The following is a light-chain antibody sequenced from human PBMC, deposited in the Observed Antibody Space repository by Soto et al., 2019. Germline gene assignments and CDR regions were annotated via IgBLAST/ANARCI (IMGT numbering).Light chain of an antibody. J-gene: IGKJ1*01. V-gene: IGKV3-20*01. CDR3: QQYGSSQWT. CDR2: GAS. CDR1: QSVSSSY. Sequence: EIVLTQSPGTLSLSPWEIATLSCRASQSVSSSYLAWYQQKPGQAPRLLIYGASSRATGIPDRFSGSGSGTDFTHTISRLEPEDFAVYYCQQYGSSQWTFGQGTKVDIK.